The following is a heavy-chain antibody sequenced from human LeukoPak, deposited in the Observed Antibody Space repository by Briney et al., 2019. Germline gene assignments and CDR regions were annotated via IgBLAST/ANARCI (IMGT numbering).Heavy chain of an antibody. CDR2: IYYSGST. D-gene: IGHD3-9*01. CDR3: ARGHFDWLLCNAFDI. Sequence: SETLSLTCTVSGGSISSSSYYWGWIRQPPGKGLEWIGSIYYSGSTYYNPSLKSRVTISVDTSKNQFSLKLSSVTAADTAVYYCARGHFDWLLCNAFDIWGQGTMVTVSS. CDR1: GGSISSSSYY. V-gene: IGHV4-39*07. J-gene: IGHJ3*02.